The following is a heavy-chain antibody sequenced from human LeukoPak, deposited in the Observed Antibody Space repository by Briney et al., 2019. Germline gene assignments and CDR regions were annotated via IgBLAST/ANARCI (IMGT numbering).Heavy chain of an antibody. CDR3: ARAASRYSYGYRLDY. Sequence: PGGSLRLSCAASGFTFSSYGMHWVRQALGKGLEWVAVIWYDGSNKYYADSVKGRFTISRDNSKNTLYLQMNSLRAEDTAVYYCARAASRYSYGYRLDYWGQGTLVTVSS. CDR2: IWYDGSNK. J-gene: IGHJ4*02. V-gene: IGHV3-33*01. D-gene: IGHD5-18*01. CDR1: GFTFSSYG.